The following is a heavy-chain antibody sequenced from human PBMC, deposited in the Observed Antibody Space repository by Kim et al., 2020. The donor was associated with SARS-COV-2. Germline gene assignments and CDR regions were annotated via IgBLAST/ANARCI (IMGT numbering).Heavy chain of an antibody. CDR3: ARQSITMVRGANYGMDV. Sequence: GESLKISCKGSGYSFTSYWIGWVRQMPGKGLEWMGIIYPGDSDTRYSPSFQGQVTISADKSTSNAYLQWSSLKASDTAMYYCARQSITMVRGANYGMDVWGQGTTVTVSS. J-gene: IGHJ6*02. D-gene: IGHD3-10*01. V-gene: IGHV5-51*01. CDR1: GYSFTSYW. CDR2: IYPGDSDT.